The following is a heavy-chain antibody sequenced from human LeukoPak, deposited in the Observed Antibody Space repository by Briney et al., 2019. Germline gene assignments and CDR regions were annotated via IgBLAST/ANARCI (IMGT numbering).Heavy chain of an antibody. CDR2: MSHSGGTT. V-gene: IGHV3-23*01. CDR3: AKVYSYGLLGALDM. J-gene: IGHJ3*02. Sequence: GRSLRLSCAASGFTFSKYAISWVRQAPGMGLEWVSVMSHSGGTTYYVDSVKGRFTISRDNSKNTLYLQMNSLRAEDTAVYYCAKVYSYGLLGALDMWGQGTMVTVSS. CDR1: GFTFSKYA. D-gene: IGHD5-18*01.